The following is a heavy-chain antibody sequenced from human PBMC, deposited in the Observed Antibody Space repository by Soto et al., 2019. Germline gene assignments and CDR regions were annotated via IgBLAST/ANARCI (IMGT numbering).Heavy chain of an antibody. CDR3: ARQYSSSWGDFDY. Sequence: ETLSLTCTVSGGSISSSSYYWGWIRQPPGKGLEWIGSIYYSGSTYYNPSLKSRVTISVDTSKNQFSLKLSSVTAADTAVYYCARQYSSSWGDFDYWGQGTLVTVSS. CDR1: GGSISSSSYY. V-gene: IGHV4-39*01. D-gene: IGHD6-13*01. CDR2: IYYSGST. J-gene: IGHJ4*02.